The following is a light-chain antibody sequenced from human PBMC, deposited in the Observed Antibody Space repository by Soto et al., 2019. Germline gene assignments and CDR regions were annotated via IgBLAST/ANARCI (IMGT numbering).Light chain of an antibody. CDR3: AKWDDSLRVYV. V-gene: IGLV1-47*01. Sequence: QSVLPQPPSASGTPGQRVTISCSTSNSRSGSNYVYWYQQLPGTAPKLLIYRNDQRPSGVPDRFSGSKSGTSASLAISGLRSEDGADYYCAKWDDSLRVYVFGTGTKVTVL. J-gene: IGLJ1*01. CDR1: NSRSGSNY. CDR2: RND.